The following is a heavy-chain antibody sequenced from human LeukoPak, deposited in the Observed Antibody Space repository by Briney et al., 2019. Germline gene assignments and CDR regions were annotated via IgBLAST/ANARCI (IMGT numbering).Heavy chain of an antibody. CDR2: IYYSGST. CDR3: ARRPPNSGSSHYFDY. CDR1: GGSISSSSHY. Sequence: SETLSLTCTVSGGSISSSSHYWGWIRQPPGKGLEWIGSIYYSGSTYYNPSLKSRVTISVDTSKNQFSLKLSSVTAADTAVYYCARRPPNSGSSHYFDYWGQGTLVTVS. D-gene: IGHD1-26*01. J-gene: IGHJ4*02. V-gene: IGHV4-39*01.